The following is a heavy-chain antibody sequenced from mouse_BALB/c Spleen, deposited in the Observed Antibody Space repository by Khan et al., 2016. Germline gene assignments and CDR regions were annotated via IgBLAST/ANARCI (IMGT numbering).Heavy chain of an antibody. CDR3: ARGSPVFAY. D-gene: IGHD6-2*01. CDR1: GHPFTTYW. CDR2: IDPYDSET. Sequence: QVQLKQSGAELVRPGASVKLSCKASGHPFTTYWMNWVKQRPEQGLEWIGRIDPYDSETHYDQRFKDKATLTVDRSSSTAYMQLSSLTSEDSAVXECARGSPVFAYWGQGTLLTVSA. V-gene: IGHV1-52*01. J-gene: IGHJ2*01.